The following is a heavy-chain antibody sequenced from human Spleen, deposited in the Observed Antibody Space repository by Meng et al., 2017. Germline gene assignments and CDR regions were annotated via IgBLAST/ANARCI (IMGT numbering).Heavy chain of an antibody. V-gene: IGHV3-23*01. CDR2: ISGSGGST. J-gene: IGHJ6*02. D-gene: IGHD3-10*01. CDR3: AKQDYGSEMEYYYYYYGMDV. CDR1: GFTFSSYA. Sequence: GESLKISCAASGFTFSSYAMSWVRQAPGKGLEWVSAISGSGGSTYYADSVKGRFTISRDNSKSTLYLQMNGLRAEDTAVYYCAKQDYGSEMEYYYYYYGMDVWGQGTTVTVS.